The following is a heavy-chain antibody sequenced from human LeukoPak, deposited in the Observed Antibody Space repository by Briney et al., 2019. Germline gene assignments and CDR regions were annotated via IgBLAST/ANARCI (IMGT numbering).Heavy chain of an antibody. CDR1: GYTFTGYY. Sequence: KVSCKASGYTFTGYYMHWVRQAPGQGLEWMGWINPNSGGTNYAQKFQGWVTMTRDTSISTAYMELSRLRSDDTAVYYCAREALTMVRGVITNRNWFDPWGQGTLVTVSS. V-gene: IGHV1-2*04. J-gene: IGHJ5*02. CDR2: INPNSGGT. CDR3: AREALTMVRGVITNRNWFDP. D-gene: IGHD3-10*01.